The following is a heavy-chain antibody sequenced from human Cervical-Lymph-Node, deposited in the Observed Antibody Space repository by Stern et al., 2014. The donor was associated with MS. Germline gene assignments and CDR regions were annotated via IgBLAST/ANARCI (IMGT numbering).Heavy chain of an antibody. Sequence: DQLVESGGGVVQPGRSLRLSCAASGFRLHDYGMHWVRQAPGKGLEWVAITWYDGSKVYYADSVKGRFTISRDNSNNTLYLQMNSLTVEDTAVYYCARDASWIQLWSYFDYWGQGTLVTVSS. CDR2: TWYDGSKV. D-gene: IGHD5-18*01. J-gene: IGHJ4*02. CDR1: GFRLHDYG. V-gene: IGHV3-33*01. CDR3: ARDASWIQLWSYFDY.